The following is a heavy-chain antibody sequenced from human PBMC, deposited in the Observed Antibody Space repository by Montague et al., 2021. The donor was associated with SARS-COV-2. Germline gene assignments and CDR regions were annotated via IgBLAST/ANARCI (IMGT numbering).Heavy chain of an antibody. CDR1: GFIFSDYY. CDR3: ARDQGGYGTFDI. Sequence: SLSLSWAASGFIFSDYYMTWIRQAPGKGLEWVSHISGSGSKTYYAGSVKGRFTISRDTANNSVYLQMNFLGAEDTAVYYCARDQGGYGTFDIWGQGTMVTVSS. D-gene: IGHD5-12*01. V-gene: IGHV3-11*01. CDR2: ISGSGSKT. J-gene: IGHJ3*02.